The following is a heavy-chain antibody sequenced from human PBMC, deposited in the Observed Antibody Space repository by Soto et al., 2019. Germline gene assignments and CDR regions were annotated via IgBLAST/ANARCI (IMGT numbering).Heavy chain of an antibody. CDR1: GGSISSYY. Sequence: QVQLQESGPGLVKPSETLSLTCTVSGGSISSYYWSWIRQPPGKGLEWIGYIYYSGSTNYNPSPKSRVTISVDTSKTQFSLKRSSVTAADTAVYYCARLAGLRYDAFDIWGQGTIVTVSS. V-gene: IGHV4-59*08. CDR3: ARLAGLRYDAFDI. J-gene: IGHJ3*02. D-gene: IGHD5-12*01. CDR2: IYYSGST.